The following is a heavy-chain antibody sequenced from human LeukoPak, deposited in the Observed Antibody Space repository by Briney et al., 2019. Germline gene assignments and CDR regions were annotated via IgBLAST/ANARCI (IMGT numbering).Heavy chain of an antibody. Sequence: EASVKVSCKASGYTFTGYYMHWVRQAPGQGLEWMGWINPNSGGTNYAQKFQGRVTMTRDTSISTAYMELSRLRSDDTAVCYCARDDGGWFDPWGQGTLVTVSS. D-gene: IGHD3-3*01. V-gene: IGHV1-2*02. CDR2: INPNSGGT. J-gene: IGHJ5*02. CDR3: ARDDGGWFDP. CDR1: GYTFTGYY.